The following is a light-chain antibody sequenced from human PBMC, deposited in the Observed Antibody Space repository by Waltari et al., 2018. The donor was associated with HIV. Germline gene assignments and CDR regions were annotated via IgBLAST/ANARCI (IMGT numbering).Light chain of an antibody. CDR3: SSYTSSSTL. Sequence: QSALTQPAPVSGSPGQSITIPCTGTSSDVGGYNYVSLYQQHPGNAPKLMIYDVRSRPSGLSNRVSGSKSGNSASVTISRRQAGDEAHYYCSSYTSSSTLFGGGTKLTVL. CDR2: DVR. V-gene: IGLV2-14*03. J-gene: IGLJ3*02. CDR1: SSDVGGYNY.